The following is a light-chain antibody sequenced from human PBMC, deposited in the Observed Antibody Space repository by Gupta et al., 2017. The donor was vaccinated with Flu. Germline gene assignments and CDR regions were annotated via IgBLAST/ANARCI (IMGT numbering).Light chain of an antibody. CDR3: QQYNNYSPT. CDR1: QSINNW. Sequence: PYTLLASVGARVTINFRASQSINNWVTWYQQKPWKAPKVLIYKASTLESGVPSRFSGRGSGTEFTLTISSMKPDDFATYYCQQYNNYSPTFGPGTKVDIK. J-gene: IGKJ3*01. V-gene: IGKV1-5*03. CDR2: KAS.